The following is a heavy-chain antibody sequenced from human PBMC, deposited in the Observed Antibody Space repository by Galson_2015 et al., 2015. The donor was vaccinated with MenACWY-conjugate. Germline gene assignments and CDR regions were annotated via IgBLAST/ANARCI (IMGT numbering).Heavy chain of an antibody. V-gene: IGHV3-7*03. Sequence: SLRLSCAVSGFTFRNYWMTWVRQAPGKGLEWVASIKKDGSEKYYVDSVKGRFTTTRDNTKNSVYLEMNSLRAEDTAVYYCARGHYGMDVWGQGTTVTASS. CDR2: IKKDGSEK. CDR1: GFTFRNYW. CDR3: ARGHYGMDV. J-gene: IGHJ6*02.